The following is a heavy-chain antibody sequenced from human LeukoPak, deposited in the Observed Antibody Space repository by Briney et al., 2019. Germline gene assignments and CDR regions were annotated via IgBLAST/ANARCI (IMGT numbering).Heavy chain of an antibody. V-gene: IGHV1-69*13. CDR1: GGTFSSYA. CDR3: ARSPNYYDSSGYYYFFDY. J-gene: IGHJ4*02. D-gene: IGHD3-22*01. CDR2: IIPIFGTA. Sequence: SVKVSCKASGGTFSSYAISWVRQAPGQGLEWTGGIIPIFGTANYAQKFQGRVTITADESTSTAYMELSSLRSEDTAVYYCARSPNYYDSSGYYYFFDYWGQGTLVTVSS.